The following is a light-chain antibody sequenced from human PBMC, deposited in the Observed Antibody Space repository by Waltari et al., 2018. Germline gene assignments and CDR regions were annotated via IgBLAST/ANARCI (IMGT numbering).Light chain of an antibody. CDR3: LQDYIYPWT. V-gene: IGKV1-6*01. Sequence: AIQMTQSPSSLSASVGDRVTITSRASKGYRNDLGWYQQKPGKAPKVLIYAASSLQSGVPTRFSGSGSGTDFTLTISSLQPDDFATYYCLQDYIYPWTFGQGTKVEIK. CDR2: AAS. CDR1: KGYRND. J-gene: IGKJ1*01.